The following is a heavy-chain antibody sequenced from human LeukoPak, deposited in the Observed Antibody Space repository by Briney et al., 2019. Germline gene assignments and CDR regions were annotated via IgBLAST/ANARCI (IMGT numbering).Heavy chain of an antibody. CDR1: GYSISSGYY. CDR2: IYHSGST. Sequence: SETLSLTCAVSGYSISSGYYLGWIRQPPGKGLEWIGSIYHSGSTYYNPSLKSRVTISVDTSKNQFSLKLSSVTAADTAVYYCARGVRYSSSAYYMDVWGKGTTVTVSS. CDR3: ARGVRYSSSAYYMDV. D-gene: IGHD6-13*01. J-gene: IGHJ6*03. V-gene: IGHV4-38-2*01.